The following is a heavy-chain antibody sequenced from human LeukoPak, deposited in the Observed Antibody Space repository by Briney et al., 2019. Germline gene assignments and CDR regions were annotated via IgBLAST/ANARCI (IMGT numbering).Heavy chain of an antibody. J-gene: IGHJ4*02. CDR1: GFTFSSYG. V-gene: IGHV3-33*01. D-gene: IGHD2-15*01. CDR2: IWYDGSNK. CDR3: AREGYCSGGSCGVDY. Sequence: GGSLRLSCAASGFTFSSYGMHWVRQAPGKGLEWVAVIWYDGSNKYYADSVKGRFTISRDNSKNTLYLQMNSLRAEDTAVYYCAREGYCSGGSCGVDYWGQGTLVTVSS.